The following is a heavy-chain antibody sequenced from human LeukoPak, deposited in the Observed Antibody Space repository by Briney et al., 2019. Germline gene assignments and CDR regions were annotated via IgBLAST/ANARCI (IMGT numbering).Heavy chain of an antibody. CDR3: AKDVHYYDSSGYYRY. J-gene: IGHJ4*02. D-gene: IGHD3-22*01. CDR1: GFTFDDYA. V-gene: IGHV3-9*01. CDR2: ISWNSGSI. Sequence: GRSLRLSCAASGFTFDDYAMHWVRQAPGKGLEWVSGISWNSGSIGYADSVKGRFTISRDNAKNSLYLQMNSPRAEDTALYYCAKDVHYYDSSGYYRYWGQGTLVTVSS.